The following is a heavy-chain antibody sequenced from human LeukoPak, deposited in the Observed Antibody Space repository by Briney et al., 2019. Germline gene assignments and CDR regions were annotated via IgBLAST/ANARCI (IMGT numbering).Heavy chain of an antibody. J-gene: IGHJ4*02. CDR1: GYTFTSYD. D-gene: IGHD5-18*01. V-gene: IGHV1-8*01. CDR2: MNPNSGNT. Sequence: GASVKVSCKASGYTFTSYDINWVRQATGQGLEWMGWMNPNSGNTGYAQKFQGRVTMTRNTSISTAYMELSSLRSEDTAVYYCARGTVDTAMVIEYYFDYWGQGTLVTVSS. CDR3: ARGTVDTAMVIEYYFDY.